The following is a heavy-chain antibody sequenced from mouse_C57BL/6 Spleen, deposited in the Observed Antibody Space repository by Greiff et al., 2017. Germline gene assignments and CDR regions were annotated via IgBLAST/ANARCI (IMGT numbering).Heavy chain of an antibody. V-gene: IGHV5-12*01. CDR1: GFTFSDYY. Sequence: DVMLVESGGGLVQPGGSLKLSCAASGFTFSDYYMYWVRQTPEKRLEWVAYISNGGGSTYYPDTVKGRFTISRDNAKNTLYLQMSRLKSEDTAMYYCARTPLSNYYAMDYWGQGTSVTVSS. CDR2: ISNGGGST. CDR3: ARTPLSNYYAMDY. J-gene: IGHJ4*01.